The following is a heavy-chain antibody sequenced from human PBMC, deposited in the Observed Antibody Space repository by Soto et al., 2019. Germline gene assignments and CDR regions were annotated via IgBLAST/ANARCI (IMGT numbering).Heavy chain of an antibody. V-gene: IGHV3-11*01. CDR3: ARDPREYYFDY. Sequence: GGSLRLSCAASGLTFSDYYMSWIRQAPGKGLEWVSYISSSGSTIYYADSVKGRFTISRDNAKNSLFLQMNSLRAEDTAVYYCARDPREYYFDYWGQGTLVTVSS. J-gene: IGHJ4*02. CDR1: GLTFSDYY. CDR2: ISSSGSTI.